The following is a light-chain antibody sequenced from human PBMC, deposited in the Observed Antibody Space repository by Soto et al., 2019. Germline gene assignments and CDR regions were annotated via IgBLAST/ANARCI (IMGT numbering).Light chain of an antibody. CDR2: GAS. J-gene: IGKJ1*01. V-gene: IGKV3-15*01. CDR1: QSITRN. CDR3: QQYNNWPMWT. Sequence: IVMTLSLATLSVSQGERATLSCRASQSITRNLAWYQQSPGQAPRLLIYGASTRATGIPARFSGSGSGTEFTLTINSLQSEDFAVYYCQQYNNWPMWTFGQGTKVDIK.